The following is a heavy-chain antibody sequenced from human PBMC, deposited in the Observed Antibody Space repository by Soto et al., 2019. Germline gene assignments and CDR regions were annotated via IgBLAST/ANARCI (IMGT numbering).Heavy chain of an antibody. CDR1: GYSFTSYW. Sequence: TGESLKISCKGSGYSFTSYWIGWVRQMPGKGLEWMGIIYPGDSDTRYSPSLQGQVTISADKSISTAYLQWSSLKASDTAMYYCERHQGIEEAGTSYYYGMGVLGQGTTVTVSS. J-gene: IGHJ6*02. CDR2: IYPGDSDT. V-gene: IGHV5-51*01. CDR3: ERHQGIEEAGTSYYYGMGV. D-gene: IGHD6-13*01.